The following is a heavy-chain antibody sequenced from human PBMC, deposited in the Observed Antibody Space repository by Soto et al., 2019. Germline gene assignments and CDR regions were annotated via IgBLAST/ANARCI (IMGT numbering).Heavy chain of an antibody. CDR1: GGSISSGGYY. D-gene: IGHD6-13*01. CDR3: ARAIENEGIAAANVEFDP. Sequence: SETLSLTCTVSGGSISSGGYYWSWIRQHPGKGLEWIGYIYYSGSTYYNPSLKSRVTISVDTSKNQFSLKLSSVTAADTAVYYCARAIENEGIAAANVEFDPWGQGTLVTVS. CDR2: IYYSGST. V-gene: IGHV4-31*03. J-gene: IGHJ5*02.